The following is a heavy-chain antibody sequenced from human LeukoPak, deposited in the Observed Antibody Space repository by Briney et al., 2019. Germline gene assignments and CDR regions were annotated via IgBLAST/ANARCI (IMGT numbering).Heavy chain of an antibody. CDR1: GGSISSGGYS. V-gene: IGHV4-30-2*01. CDR2: IYHSGST. D-gene: IGHD6-19*01. Sequence: SQTLSLTCAVSGGSISSGGYSWSWIRQPPGKGLEWIGYIYHSGSTYYNPSLKSRVTISVDTSKNQFSLKLSSVTAADTAVYYCARILPPIAVAGTFDYWGQGTLVTVSS. J-gene: IGHJ4*02. CDR3: ARILPPIAVAGTFDY.